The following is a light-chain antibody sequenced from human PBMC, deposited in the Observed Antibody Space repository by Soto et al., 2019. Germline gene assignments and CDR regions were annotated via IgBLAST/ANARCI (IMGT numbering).Light chain of an antibody. J-gene: IGKJ3*01. Sequence: DIQLTQSPSFLSASVGDRVTITCRASQGISSYLAWYQQKPRKAPKLLIYGASSLQGGVPLRFSGSGSGTEFTLTISSLQPEDFATYYCQQLNDYFIFTFGPGTKVDIK. CDR2: GAS. V-gene: IGKV1-9*01. CDR3: QQLNDYFIFT. CDR1: QGISSY.